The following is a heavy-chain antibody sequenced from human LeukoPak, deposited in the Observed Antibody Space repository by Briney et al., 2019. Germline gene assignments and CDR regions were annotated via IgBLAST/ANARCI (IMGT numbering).Heavy chain of an antibody. CDR1: GGSISSYY. J-gene: IGHJ6*03. V-gene: IGHV4-59*01. D-gene: IGHD4-17*01. CDR3: ARVTDYGLYYYYYYMDV. Sequence: SETLSLTCTVSGGSISSYYWSWIRQPPGKGLEWVGYIYDSGSTNYNPSLKSRVTISVDTSKNQFSLKLSSVTAADTAVYYCARVTDYGLYYYYYYMDVWGKGTTVTISS. CDR2: IYDSGST.